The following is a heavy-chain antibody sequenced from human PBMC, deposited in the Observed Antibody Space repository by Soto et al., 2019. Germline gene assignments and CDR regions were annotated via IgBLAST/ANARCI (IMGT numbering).Heavy chain of an antibody. Sequence: QVQLVQSGAEVRKPGSSVKVSCKASGGTFSRHAISWVRQAPGQGLEWMGGIIPIFGTANHAQKFQGRVTISADESTSRVYMELISLRSADTAMYYCARGWGYDSNDYYYAYWGQGTLVIVSS. J-gene: IGHJ4*02. D-gene: IGHD3-22*01. CDR3: ARGWGYDSNDYYYAY. V-gene: IGHV1-69*01. CDR1: GGTFSRHA. CDR2: IIPIFGTA.